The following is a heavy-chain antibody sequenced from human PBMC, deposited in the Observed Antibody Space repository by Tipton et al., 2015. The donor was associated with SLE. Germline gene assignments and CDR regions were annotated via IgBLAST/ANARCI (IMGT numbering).Heavy chain of an antibody. CDR2: IYYSGGT. J-gene: IGHJ4*02. Sequence: TLSLTCTVSGGSISSYYWSWIRQPPGKGLEWIGYIYYSGGTNYNPSLKSRVTISVDTSKNQFSLKLISVSAADTAVYYCARQYDFWPHAFDYWGQGTLVTVSS. V-gene: IGHV4-59*08. CDR1: GGSISSYY. D-gene: IGHD3-3*01. CDR3: ARQYDFWPHAFDY.